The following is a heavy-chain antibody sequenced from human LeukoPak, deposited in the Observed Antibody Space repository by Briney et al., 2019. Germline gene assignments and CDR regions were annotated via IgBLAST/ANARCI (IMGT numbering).Heavy chain of an antibody. J-gene: IGHJ4*02. V-gene: IGHV1-2*06. Sequence: ASVKVSCKASGYTFTGYYMHWVRQAPGQGLEWMGRINPNSGGTNYAQKFQGRVTMTRDTSISTAYMELSRLRSDDTAVYYCARDDYNSSGYYDYWGQGTLVTVSS. CDR2: INPNSGGT. CDR1: GYTFTGYY. D-gene: IGHD3-22*01. CDR3: ARDDYNSSGYYDY.